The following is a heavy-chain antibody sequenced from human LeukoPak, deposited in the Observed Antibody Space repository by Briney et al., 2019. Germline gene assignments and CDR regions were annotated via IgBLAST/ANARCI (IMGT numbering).Heavy chain of an antibody. Sequence: SETLSLTCAVYGGSFSGYYWSWIRQPPGKGLEWMGEINHSGSTNYNPSLKSRVTISVKTCKNWYCLTRSSVTAAYMAVYYCAIGGYSSDSWGQGTLVTVSS. D-gene: IGHD5-18*01. CDR3: AIGGYSSDS. J-gene: IGHJ4*02. V-gene: IGHV4-34*01. CDR2: INHSGST. CDR1: GGSFSGYY.